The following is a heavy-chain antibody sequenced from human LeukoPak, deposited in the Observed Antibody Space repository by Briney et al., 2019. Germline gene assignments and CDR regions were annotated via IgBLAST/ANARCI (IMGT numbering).Heavy chain of an antibody. CDR2: ISAYNGNT. V-gene: IGHV1-18*01. D-gene: IGHD3-22*01. CDR3: ARDRYYDSSGYRYFDY. J-gene: IGHJ4*02. CDR1: GYTFTSYG. Sequence: ASVKVSCKASGYTFTSYGISRVRQAPGQGLEWMGWISAYNGNTNYAQKLQGRVTMTTDTSTSTAYMELRSLRSDDTAVYYCARDRYYDSSGYRYFDYWGQGTLVTVSS.